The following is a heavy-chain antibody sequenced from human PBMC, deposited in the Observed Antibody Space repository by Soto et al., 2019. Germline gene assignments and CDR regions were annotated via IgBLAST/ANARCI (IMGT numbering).Heavy chain of an antibody. CDR2: IWYDGSNK. J-gene: IGHJ6*02. CDR1: GFTFSSYG. V-gene: IGHV3-33*01. Sequence: QVQLVESGGGVVQPGRSLRLSCAASGFTFSSYGMHWVRQAPGKGLEWVAVIWYDGSNKYYADSVKGRFTISRDNSKNTLYLQMNSLRAEDTAVYYCARDRDVFYGMDVWGQGTTVTVSS. D-gene: IGHD2-8*01. CDR3: ARDRDVFYGMDV.